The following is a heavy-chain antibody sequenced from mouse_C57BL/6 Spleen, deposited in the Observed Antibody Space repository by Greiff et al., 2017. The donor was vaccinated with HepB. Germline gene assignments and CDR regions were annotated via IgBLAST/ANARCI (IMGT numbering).Heavy chain of an antibody. CDR1: GYSFTDYN. CDR3: AREANLEDWYFDD. Sequence: VQLKESGPELVKPGASVKISCKASGYSFTDYNMNWVKQSNGKSLEWIGVINPNYGTTSYNQKFKGKATLTVDQSSSTAYMQLNSLTSVDSAVYYCAREANLEDWYFDDWGTGTTVTVSS. D-gene: IGHD3-2*02. J-gene: IGHJ1*03. CDR2: INPNYGTT. V-gene: IGHV1-39*01.